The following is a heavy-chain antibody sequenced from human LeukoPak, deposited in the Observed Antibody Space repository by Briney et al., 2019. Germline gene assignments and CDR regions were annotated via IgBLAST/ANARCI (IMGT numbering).Heavy chain of an antibody. J-gene: IGHJ4*02. CDR1: GYTFTSYG. D-gene: IGHD3-10*01. CDR2: ISVYNGNT. CDR3: ARRGYGSGSYQLDY. V-gene: IGHV1-18*01. Sequence: ASVKVSCKASGYTFTSYGISWVRQAPGQGLEWMGWISVYNGNTNYAQKLQGRVTMTTDTSTSTAYMELRSLRSDDTAVYYCARRGYGSGSYQLDYWGQGTLVTVSS.